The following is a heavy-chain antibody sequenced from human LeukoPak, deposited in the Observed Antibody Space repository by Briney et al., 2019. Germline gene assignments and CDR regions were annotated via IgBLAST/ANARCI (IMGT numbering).Heavy chain of an antibody. J-gene: IGHJ5*02. CDR3: ARPDSITANWAFDP. CDR1: GGSISSSSYY. CDR2: IYYTGTT. V-gene: IGHV4-39*07. D-gene: IGHD6-25*01. Sequence: PSETLSLTCNVSGGSISSSSYYWGWVRQPPGKGLEWIGSIYYTGTTYYNPSLKSRVTISVDRSKSQFSLKLSSVTAADTAVYYCARPDSITANWAFDPWGQGTLVTVSS.